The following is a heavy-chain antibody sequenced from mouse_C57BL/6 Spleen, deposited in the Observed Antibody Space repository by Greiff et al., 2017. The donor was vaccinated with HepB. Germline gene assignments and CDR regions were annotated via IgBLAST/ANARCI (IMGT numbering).Heavy chain of an antibody. V-gene: IGHV6-3*01. J-gene: IGHJ2*01. D-gene: IGHD4-1*01. CDR3: HGTGTDY. Sequence: EVQGVESGGGLVQPGGSMKLSCVASGFTFSNYWMNWVRQSPEKGLEWVAQIRLKSDNYATHYAESVKGRFTISRDDSKSSVYLQMNNLRAEDTGIYYCHGTGTDYWGQGTTLTVSS. CDR1: GFTFSNYW. CDR2: IRLKSDNYAT.